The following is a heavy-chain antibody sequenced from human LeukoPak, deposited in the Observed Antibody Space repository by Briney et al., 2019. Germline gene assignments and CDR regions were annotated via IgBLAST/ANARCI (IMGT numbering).Heavy chain of an antibody. Sequence: GGSLRLSCAASGFTFSSYEMNWARQAPGKGLEWVSYISSSGSTIYYADSVKGRFTISRDNAKNSLYLQMNSLRAEDTAVYYCARFLVGSGCFDYWGQGALATVSS. CDR2: ISSSGSTI. CDR3: ARFLVGSGCFDY. D-gene: IGHD3-10*01. CDR1: GFTFSSYE. V-gene: IGHV3-48*03. J-gene: IGHJ4*02.